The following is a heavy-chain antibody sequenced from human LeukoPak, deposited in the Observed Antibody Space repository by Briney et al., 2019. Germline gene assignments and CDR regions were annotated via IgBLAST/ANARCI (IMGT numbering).Heavy chain of an antibody. CDR3: ARDPRWLAPDCNSIGCYVNWFDP. J-gene: IGHJ5*02. V-gene: IGHV4-38-2*02. Sequence: SETLSLTCAVSGYSISSGFLWGWIRQPPGKGLEWIGSIYRSGNTYYNPSLKSRITMSVDTSKNQFSLKLSSVTAADTAVYYCARDPRWLAPDCNSIGCYVNWFDPWGQGTLVTVSS. D-gene: IGHD2-2*01. CDR1: GYSISSGFL. CDR2: IYRSGNT.